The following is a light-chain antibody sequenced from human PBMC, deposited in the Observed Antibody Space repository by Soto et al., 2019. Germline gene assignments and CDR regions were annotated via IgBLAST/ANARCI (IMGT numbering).Light chain of an antibody. Sequence: QSALTQPASVSGSPGQSITISCTGTSSDVGRYNSVYWYQQHPGKAPKLLIFEVSLRPSGVSNRFSGSKSGNTASLTISGLQAEDEADYYCSSYTSSTTYVFGIGTQLTVL. J-gene: IGLJ6*01. CDR2: EVS. V-gene: IGLV2-14*01. CDR1: SSDVGRYNS. CDR3: SSYTSSTTYV.